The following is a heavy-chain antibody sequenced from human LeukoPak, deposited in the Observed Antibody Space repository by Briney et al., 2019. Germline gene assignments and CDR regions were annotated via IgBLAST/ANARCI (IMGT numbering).Heavy chain of an antibody. CDR1: GFTFSSYA. CDR2: ISYDGSNK. D-gene: IGHD3-22*01. Sequence: PGGSLRLSCAASGFTFSSYAMHWVRQAPGKGLEWVAVISYDGSNKYYADSVRGRFTISRDNAKNSLYLQMNRLRDEDTAVYYCARVDFYYDSSGYVGEYFQHWGQGTLVTVSS. CDR3: ARVDFYYDSSGYVGEYFQH. J-gene: IGHJ1*01. V-gene: IGHV3-30-3*01.